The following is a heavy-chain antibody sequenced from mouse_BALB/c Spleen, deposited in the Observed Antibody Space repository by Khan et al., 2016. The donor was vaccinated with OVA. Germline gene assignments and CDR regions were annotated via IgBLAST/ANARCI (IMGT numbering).Heavy chain of an antibody. CDR3: VRDYWDVFAY. V-gene: IGHV14-3*02. J-gene: IGHJ3*01. CDR2: IDPANGNT. Sequence: VQLQQSGAELVKPGASVKLSCTASGFNIKDTYIHWVKQRPDQGLEWIGRIDPANGNTECDPKFQGKATLTADTSSNTAYLQLSSLTSEDTAVYYCVRDYWDVFAYWGQGTMVTVSA. D-gene: IGHD4-1*01. CDR1: GFNIKDTY.